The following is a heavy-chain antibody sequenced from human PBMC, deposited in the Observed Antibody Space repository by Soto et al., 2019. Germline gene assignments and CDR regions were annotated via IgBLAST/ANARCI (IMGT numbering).Heavy chain of an antibody. CDR3: ARHRRETGTYVHPLDA. CDR1: GGSISTTSYY. CDR2: ISYGGGT. Sequence: SETLSLTCTVSGGSISTTSYYWGWIRRPPGKGLEWIGSISYGGGTYYNPSLRSRVTISVDTSKSQFSLDLTSVTAADTAVYYCARHRRETGTYVHPLDAWGQGTLVTVSS. D-gene: IGHD1-1*01. J-gene: IGHJ5*02. V-gene: IGHV4-39*01.